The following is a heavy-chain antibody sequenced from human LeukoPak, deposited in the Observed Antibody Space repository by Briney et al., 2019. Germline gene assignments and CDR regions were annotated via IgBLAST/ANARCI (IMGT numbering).Heavy chain of an antibody. D-gene: IGHD6-13*01. J-gene: IGHJ6*03. CDR1: GGSVSIYY. CDR3: ARHFEPAGTKHQKRYYYYYYMDV. CDR2: IYTSGST. V-gene: IGHV4-59*08. Sequence: SETLSLTCTVSGGSVSIYYWNWIRQPPGKGLEWIGYIYTSGSTNYNPSLKSRVTISVDTSKNQFSLKLSSVTAADTAVYYCARHFEPAGTKHQKRYYYYYYMDVWGKGTTVTVSS.